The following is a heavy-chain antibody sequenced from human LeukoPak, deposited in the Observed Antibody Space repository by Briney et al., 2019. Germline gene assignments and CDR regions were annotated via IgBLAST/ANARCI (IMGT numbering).Heavy chain of an antibody. J-gene: IGHJ4*02. CDR2: INHSGST. CDR3: ARGGRFGSGDY. Sequence: SETLSLTCAVYGGSFSGYYWSWLRQPPGKGLEWIGEINHSGSTNYNPSLKSRVTISVDTSKNQFSLKLSSVTAADTAVYYCARGGRFGSGDYWGQGTLVTVSS. CDR1: GGSFSGYY. D-gene: IGHD3-10*01. V-gene: IGHV4-34*01.